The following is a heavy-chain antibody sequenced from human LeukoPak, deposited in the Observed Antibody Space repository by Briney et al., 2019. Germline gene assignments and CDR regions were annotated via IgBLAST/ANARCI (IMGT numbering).Heavy chain of an antibody. D-gene: IGHD6-6*01. V-gene: IGHV4-59*01. CDR3: ARSASSSSRSAFDI. CDR2: IYYTGNT. J-gene: IGHJ3*02. Sequence: SEALSLTCTVSGGSISSYYWSWIRQPPGKGLEWIGYIYYTGNTNYNPSLKSRITISVDTSKNQFSLKLSSVTAADTAFYYCARSASSSSRSAFDIWGQGTMVTVSS. CDR1: GGSISSYY.